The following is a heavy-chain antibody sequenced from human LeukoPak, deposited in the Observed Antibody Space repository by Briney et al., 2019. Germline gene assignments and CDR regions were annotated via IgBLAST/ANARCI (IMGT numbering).Heavy chain of an antibody. CDR3: ARGRLGGSGSYYNVLDY. CDR1: GGSISSTSYY. CDR2: ISYSGST. J-gene: IGHJ4*02. V-gene: IGHV4-61*05. D-gene: IGHD3-10*01. Sequence: PSETLSLTCTVSGGSISSTSYYWGWIRQPPGKGLEWIGYISYSGSTNYNPSLKSRVTISVDTSRNQFSLKLSSVTAADTAVYYCARGRLGGSGSYYNVLDYWGQGTLVTVSS.